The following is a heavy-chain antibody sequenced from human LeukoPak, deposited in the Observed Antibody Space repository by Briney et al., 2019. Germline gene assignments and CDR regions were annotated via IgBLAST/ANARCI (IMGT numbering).Heavy chain of an antibody. CDR2: VSPYNGQG. J-gene: IGHJ1*01. CDR1: GYTFHNYA. Sequence: ASVKVSCKGSGYTFHNYAINWVRQAPGQGLEWMGWVSPYNGQGKYAQKFQGRVTLTTDTPATTAHMELRSLTSDDTAVYYCARAWDYGDRGEIEHRGQGTLVTVSS. V-gene: IGHV1-18*04. CDR3: ARAWDYGDRGEIEH. D-gene: IGHD4-17*01.